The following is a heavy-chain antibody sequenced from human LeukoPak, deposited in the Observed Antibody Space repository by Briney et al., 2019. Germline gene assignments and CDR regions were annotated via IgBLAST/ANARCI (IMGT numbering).Heavy chain of an antibody. D-gene: IGHD1-7*01. V-gene: IGHV3-30-3*01. CDR1: GFTFSSYA. J-gene: IGHJ4*02. CDR2: ISYDGSNK. Sequence: GSLRLSCAASGFTFSSYAMHWVRQAPGKGLEWVAVISYDGSNKYYADSVKGRFTISRDNSKNTLYLQMNSLRAEDTAVYYCARAALELLLFDYWGQGTLATVSS. CDR3: ARAALELLLFDY.